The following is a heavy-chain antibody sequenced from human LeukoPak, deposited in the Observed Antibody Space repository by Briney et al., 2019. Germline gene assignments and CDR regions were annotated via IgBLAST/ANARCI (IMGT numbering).Heavy chain of an antibody. Sequence: SETLSLTCAVYGGSFSGYYWSWIRQPPGKGLEWIGSIYYSGSTYYNPSLKSRVTISVDTSKNQFSLKLSSVTAADTAVHYCARDNVGATARGYYYYYMDVWGKGTTVTVSS. J-gene: IGHJ6*03. D-gene: IGHD1-26*01. CDR3: ARDNVGATARGYYYYYMDV. V-gene: IGHV4-34*01. CDR1: GGSFSGYY. CDR2: IYYSGST.